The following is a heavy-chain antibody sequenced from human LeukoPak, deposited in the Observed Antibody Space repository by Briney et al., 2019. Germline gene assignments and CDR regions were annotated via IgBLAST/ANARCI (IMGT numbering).Heavy chain of an antibody. J-gene: IGHJ6*03. CDR2: IKYDGIDK. Sequence: PGGSLRLSCAASGFIFTDYWMNWVRQAPGKGLEWVAMIKYDGIDKKYLDSVKGRFTISRDNAKNSLYLEMNSLRAEDTAVYYCAGDRGVPAAIRGLGYYYYMDVWGKGTTVTVSS. V-gene: IGHV3-7*01. CDR1: GFIFTDYW. D-gene: IGHD2-2*02. CDR3: AGDRGVPAAIRGLGYYYYMDV.